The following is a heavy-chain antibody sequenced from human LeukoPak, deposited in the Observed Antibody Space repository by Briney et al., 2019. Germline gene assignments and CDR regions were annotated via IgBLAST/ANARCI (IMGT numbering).Heavy chain of an antibody. CDR3: ARDGYGGNNFDY. V-gene: IGHV3-30-3*01. Sequence: GRSLRLSCAASGFTFSSYAMHWVCQAPGKGLEWVAVISYDGSNKYYADSVKGRFTISRDNSKNTLYLQMNSLRAEDTAVYYCARDGYGGNNFDYWGQGTLVTVSS. CDR2: ISYDGSNK. J-gene: IGHJ4*02. D-gene: IGHD4-23*01. CDR1: GFTFSSYA.